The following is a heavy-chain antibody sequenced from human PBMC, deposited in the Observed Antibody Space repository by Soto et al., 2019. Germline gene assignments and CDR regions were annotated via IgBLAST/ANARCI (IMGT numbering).Heavy chain of an antibody. V-gene: IGHV3-23*01. J-gene: IGHJ6*03. CDR2: INGNAGAT. CDR3: AKEAGFWTYHMDV. D-gene: IGHD3-3*01. CDR1: GFTFSTYA. Sequence: GGSLRLSCAASGFTFSTYAVTWVRQAPGKGLEWVSVINGNAGATHYADSVKGRFTISRDNSKDTLYLQLNSLRVEDTAVYYCAKEAGFWTYHMDVWGKGTTVTVSS.